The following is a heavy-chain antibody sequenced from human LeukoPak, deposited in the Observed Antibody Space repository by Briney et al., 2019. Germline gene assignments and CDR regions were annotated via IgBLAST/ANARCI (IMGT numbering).Heavy chain of an antibody. CDR3: ARVDFAYCGGDCYAIDY. D-gene: IGHD2-21*02. V-gene: IGHV1-69*04. Sequence: SVKVSCKASGYTFTGYYMHWVRQAPGQGLEWIGRIIPILGIANYAQKFQGRVTITADKSTSTAYMELSSLRSEDTAVYYCARVDFAYCGGDCYAIDYWGQGTLVTVSS. CDR2: IIPILGIA. CDR1: GYTFTGYY. J-gene: IGHJ4*02.